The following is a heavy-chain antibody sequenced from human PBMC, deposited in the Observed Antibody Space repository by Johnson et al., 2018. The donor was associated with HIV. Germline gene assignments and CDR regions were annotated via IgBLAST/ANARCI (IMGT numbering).Heavy chain of an antibody. J-gene: IGHJ3*02. CDR3: AKARGYDPYDAFDI. CDR2: IRHDGNNK. V-gene: IGHV3-30*02. CDR1: GFTFSNYG. Sequence: QVQLVESGGGVVQPGRSLRLSCAAFGFTFSNYGMHWVRLAPGKGLEWVAFIRHDGNNKYYADSVKGRFTISRDNSKDTLYLQMNSLRAEDTAVYYCAKARGYDPYDAFDIGGQGTMVTVS. D-gene: IGHD5-12*01.